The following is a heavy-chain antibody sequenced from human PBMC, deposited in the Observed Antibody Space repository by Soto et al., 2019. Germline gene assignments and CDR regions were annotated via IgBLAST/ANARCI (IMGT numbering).Heavy chain of an antibody. V-gene: IGHV4-39*01. CDR2: IYYSGST. CDR1: GGSISSSSYY. Sequence: SETLSLTCTVAGGSISSSSYYWVWIRQPPGKGLEWIGSIYYSGSTYYNPSLKSRVTISVGTSKNQFSLKLSSVTAADTAVYYCASHKVHYDFWSGYTFWGQGTLVTVSS. J-gene: IGHJ4*02. CDR3: ASHKVHYDFWSGYTF. D-gene: IGHD3-3*01.